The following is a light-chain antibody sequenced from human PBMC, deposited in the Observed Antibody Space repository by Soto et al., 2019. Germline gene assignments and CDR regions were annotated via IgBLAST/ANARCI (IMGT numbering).Light chain of an antibody. J-gene: IGKJ2*01. CDR3: QEYNNWPPMNT. V-gene: IGKV3-15*01. CDR2: GAS. CDR1: QSVSSN. Sequence: EIVMTQSPATLSASPGERATLSCTASQSVSSNLAWYQQKPGQAPRLLIYGASTRATGIPARFSGSGSGTEFTLTIRSLESEDFAVYYCQEYNNWPPMNTFGQGAKLEIK.